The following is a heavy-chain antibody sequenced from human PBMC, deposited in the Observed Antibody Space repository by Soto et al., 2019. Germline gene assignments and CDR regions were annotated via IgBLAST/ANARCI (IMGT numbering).Heavy chain of an antibody. D-gene: IGHD3-3*01. Sequence: TGGSLRLSCLASGFSFSNYNMNWVRQAPGKGLEWVSYITDGSDTVHYADSVRGRFTISRDNAESSLYLQMNSLRDEDTAVYFCARDFGHGYYLDYWGRGTLVTVSS. CDR3: ARDFGHGYYLDY. V-gene: IGHV3-48*02. CDR1: GFSFSNYN. J-gene: IGHJ4*02. CDR2: ITDGSDTV.